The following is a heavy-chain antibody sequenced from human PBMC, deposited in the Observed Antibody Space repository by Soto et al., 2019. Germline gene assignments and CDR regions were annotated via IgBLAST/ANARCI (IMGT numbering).Heavy chain of an antibody. CDR2: IKSKTDGGTT. CDR1: GFTFSNAW. CDR3: TTDRFHSYYYDSSGYYYPYYFDY. Sequence: GGSLRLSCAASGFTFSNAWMNWVRQAPGKGLEWVGRIKSKTDGGTTDYAAPVKGRFTISRDDSKNTLYLQMNSLKTEDTAVYYCTTDRFHSYYYDSSGYYYPYYFDYWGQGTLVTVSS. V-gene: IGHV3-15*07. J-gene: IGHJ4*02. D-gene: IGHD3-22*01.